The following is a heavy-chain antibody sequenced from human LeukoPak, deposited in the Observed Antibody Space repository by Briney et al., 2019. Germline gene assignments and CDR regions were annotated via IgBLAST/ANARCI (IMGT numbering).Heavy chain of an antibody. V-gene: IGHV4-59*08. D-gene: IGHD1-26*01. J-gene: IGHJ4*02. Sequence: PSETLSLTCTVSGGSISSYYWSWIRQPPGKGLEWIGYIYYSGSTNYNPSLKSRVTISVDTSKNQFSLELSSVTAADTAVYYCARYVGATFAYYFDYWGQGTLVTVSS. CDR3: ARYVGATFAYYFDY. CDR1: GGSISSYY. CDR2: IYYSGST.